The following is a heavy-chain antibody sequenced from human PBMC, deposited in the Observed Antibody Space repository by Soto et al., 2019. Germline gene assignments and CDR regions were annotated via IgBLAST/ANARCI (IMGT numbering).Heavy chain of an antibody. CDR1: GYTFTSYY. CDR3: ARSSGGNFGIIIEGSNWFDP. Sequence: ASVKVSCKAPGYTFTSYYLNWVRQAPGQGPGWMGVINPHGGSTKYAQKFQGRITMTRDTSRSTVYMELSSLRSDDTAIYYCARSSGGNFGIIIEGSNWFDPWGQGTLVTVPQ. D-gene: IGHD3-3*01. CDR2: INPHGGST. V-gene: IGHV1-46*01. J-gene: IGHJ5*02.